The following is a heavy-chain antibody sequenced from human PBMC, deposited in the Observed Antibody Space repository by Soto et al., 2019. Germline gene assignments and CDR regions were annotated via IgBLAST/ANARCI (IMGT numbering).Heavy chain of an antibody. Sequence: GGSLRLSCAASGFTFSSYWMSWVRQAPGKGLEWLANIKQDGSEKYYVDSVKGRFTISRDNAKNSLYLQMNSLRAEDTAVYYCARDGSGYGDILDYWGQGTLVTVSS. V-gene: IGHV3-7*01. CDR2: IKQDGSEK. J-gene: IGHJ4*02. CDR1: GFTFSSYW. CDR3: ARDGSGYGDILDY. D-gene: IGHD5-12*01.